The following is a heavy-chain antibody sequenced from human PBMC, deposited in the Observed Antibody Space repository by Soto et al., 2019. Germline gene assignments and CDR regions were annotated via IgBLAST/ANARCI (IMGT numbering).Heavy chain of an antibody. CDR2: IYYSGST. CDR1: GGSISSYY. CDR3: ARDSFGTTGAFDI. V-gene: IGHV4-59*01. D-gene: IGHD1-7*01. Sequence: PSETLSLTCTLSGGSISSYYWSWIRQPPGKGLEWIGYIYYSGSTNYNPSLKSRVTISVDTSKNQFSLKLSSVTAADTAVYYCARDSFGTTGAFDIWGQGTMVTVSS. J-gene: IGHJ3*02.